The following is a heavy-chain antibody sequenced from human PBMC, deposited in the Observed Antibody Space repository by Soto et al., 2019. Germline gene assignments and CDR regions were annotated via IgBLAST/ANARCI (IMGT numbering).Heavy chain of an antibody. CDR3: AREVVVVPAASGNYGMDV. CDR1: GFTFSSYE. J-gene: IGHJ6*02. V-gene: IGHV3-48*03. D-gene: IGHD2-2*01. Sequence: EVQLVESGGGLVQPGGSLRLSCAASGFTFSSYEMNWVRQAPGKGLEWVSYISRSGSTIYYADSVKGRFTISRDNAKNSLYLQMNSLRAEDTAVYYCAREVVVVPAASGNYGMDVWGQGPTVTVSS. CDR2: ISRSGSTI.